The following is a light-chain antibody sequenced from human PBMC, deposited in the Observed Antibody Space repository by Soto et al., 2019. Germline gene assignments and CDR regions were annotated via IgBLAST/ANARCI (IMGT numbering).Light chain of an antibody. V-gene: IGKV1-39*01. J-gene: IGKJ4*01. CDR2: TTS. Sequence: DIQMTQSPSSLSASVGVSVTITCRASQSISSYLNWYQQKPGKAPNLLIYTTSSLQSGVPSRFSGSGSGTDFTLTISSLQPEDFTTYYCQQSYSAPLTFGGGTKVEI. CDR3: QQSYSAPLT. CDR1: QSISSY.